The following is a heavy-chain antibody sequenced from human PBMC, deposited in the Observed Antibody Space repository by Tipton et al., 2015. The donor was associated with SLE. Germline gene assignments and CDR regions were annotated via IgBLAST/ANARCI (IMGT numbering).Heavy chain of an antibody. V-gene: IGHV4-38-2*02. CDR2: IYHNGIT. J-gene: IGHJ4*02. CDR1: DYSISSGYY. D-gene: IGHD4/OR15-4a*01. Sequence: TLSLTCTVSDYSISSGYYWGWFRQSPGKGLEWIGSIYHNGITYYNPSLKSRVTISVDTSKNQFSLKLSSVTAADTAVYYCARGGAYWGQGTLVTVSS. CDR3: ARGGAY.